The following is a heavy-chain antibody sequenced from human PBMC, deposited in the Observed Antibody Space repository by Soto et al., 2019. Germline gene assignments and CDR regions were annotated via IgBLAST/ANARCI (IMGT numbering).Heavy chain of an antibody. CDR3: ARPIAAAGTDAFDI. V-gene: IGHV1-69*13. D-gene: IGHD6-13*01. Sequence: SVKVSCKASGGTFSSYAISWVRQAPGQGLEWMGGIIPIFGTANYAQKFQGRVTITADESTSTAYIELSSLRSEDTAVYYCARPIAAAGTDAFDIWGQGTMVTVSS. J-gene: IGHJ3*02. CDR1: GGTFSSYA. CDR2: IIPIFGTA.